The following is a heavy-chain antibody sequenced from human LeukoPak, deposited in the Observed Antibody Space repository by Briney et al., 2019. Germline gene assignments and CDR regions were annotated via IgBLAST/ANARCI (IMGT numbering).Heavy chain of an antibody. D-gene: IGHD2-2*01. CDR1: GGSISSYY. CDR2: IYYSGST. V-gene: IGHV4-59*01. Sequence: SETLSLTCTVSGGSISSYYWSWIRQPPGKGLEWIGYIYYSGSTNYNPSLKSRVTISADTSKNQFSLKLSSVTAADTAVYYCARAQGYCSSTSCYDAFDYWGQGTLVTVSS. CDR3: ARAQGYCSSTSCYDAFDY. J-gene: IGHJ4*02.